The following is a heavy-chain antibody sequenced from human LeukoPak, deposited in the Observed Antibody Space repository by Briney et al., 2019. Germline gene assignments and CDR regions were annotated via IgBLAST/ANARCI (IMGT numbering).Heavy chain of an antibody. Sequence: GASVKVSCKASGGTFSSYAISWVRQAPGQGLEWMGGIIPIFGTANYAQKFQGRVTITADESTSTAYMELSSLRSEDTAVYYCARSSGSCSSTSCYILGDLDYWGQGTLVTVSS. CDR3: ARSSGSCSSTSCYILGDLDY. V-gene: IGHV1-69*01. CDR2: IIPIFGTA. J-gene: IGHJ4*02. CDR1: GGTFSSYA. D-gene: IGHD2-2*02.